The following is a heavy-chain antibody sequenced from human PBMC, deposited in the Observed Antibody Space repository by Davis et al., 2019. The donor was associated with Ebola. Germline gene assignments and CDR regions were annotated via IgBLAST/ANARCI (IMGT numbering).Heavy chain of an antibody. CDR2: IYYSGST. V-gene: IGHV4-39*07. J-gene: IGHJ4*02. Sequence: SETLSLTCTVSGGSISSSSYYWGWIRQPPGKGLEWIGSIYYSGSTYYNPSLKSRVTISVDTSKNQFSLKLSSVTAADTAVYYCARGGYYDSSGYYYPPYFDYWGQGTLVTVSS. D-gene: IGHD3-22*01. CDR1: GGSISSSSYY. CDR3: ARGGYYDSSGYYYPPYFDY.